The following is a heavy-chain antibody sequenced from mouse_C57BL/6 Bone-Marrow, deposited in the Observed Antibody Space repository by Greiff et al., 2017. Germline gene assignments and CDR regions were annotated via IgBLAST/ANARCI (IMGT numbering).Heavy chain of an antibody. CDR3: ASDYYGSPYYYAMDY. CDR2: ISDGGSYT. V-gene: IGHV5-4*03. Sequence: EVMLVESGGGLVKPGGSLKLSCAASGFTFSSYAMSWVRQTPEKRLEWVATISDGGSYTYYPDNVKGRFTISRDNAKNNLYLQMSHLKSEDTAMYYCASDYYGSPYYYAMDYWGQGTSVTVSS. J-gene: IGHJ4*01. CDR1: GFTFSSYA. D-gene: IGHD1-1*01.